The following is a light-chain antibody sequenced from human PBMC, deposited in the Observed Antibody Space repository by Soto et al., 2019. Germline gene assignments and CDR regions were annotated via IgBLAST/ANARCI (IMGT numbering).Light chain of an antibody. J-gene: IGLJ1*01. CDR2: DVS. V-gene: IGLV2-14*03. CDR1: ISDVGGYNY. CDR3: TSFTSRNTYV. Sequence: QSALTQPSSVSGSPGQSITISCTGTISDVGGYNYVSWYQQHPDKAPRLMIYDVSNRPSGVSDRFSGSKSGDTASLTISGLQAEDEADYYCTSFTSRNTYVFGTGTKVTVL.